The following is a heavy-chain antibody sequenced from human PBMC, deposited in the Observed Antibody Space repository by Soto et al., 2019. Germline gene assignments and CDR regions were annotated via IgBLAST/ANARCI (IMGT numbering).Heavy chain of an antibody. CDR2: IHDSGST. CDR1: GASICTSNW. CDR3: ARLFGSGSLYFDY. V-gene: IGHV4-4*02. D-gene: IGHD3-10*01. Sequence: SETLSLTCAVSGASICTSNWWSWVRQSPGKGLEWIGEIHDSGSTKYNPSLKSRVTISLDKSKNQFSLKLSSVTAADSAVYYCARLFGSGSLYFDYWGQGTLVTVSS. J-gene: IGHJ4*01.